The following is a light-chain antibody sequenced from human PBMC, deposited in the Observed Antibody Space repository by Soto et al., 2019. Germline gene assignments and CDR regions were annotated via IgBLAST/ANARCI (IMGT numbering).Light chain of an antibody. Sequence: EIVLTQSPGTLSLSPGERATLSCRASQSVTSTYLSWYQQKPGQAPRLLIYAAFSRATGIPDRFSGSGSGTDFTLTISRLEPEDFAVYYCQQRSSWPFPVGPGTKVDSK. V-gene: IGKV3D-20*02. CDR1: QSVTSTY. CDR2: AAF. J-gene: IGKJ3*01. CDR3: QQRSSWPFP.